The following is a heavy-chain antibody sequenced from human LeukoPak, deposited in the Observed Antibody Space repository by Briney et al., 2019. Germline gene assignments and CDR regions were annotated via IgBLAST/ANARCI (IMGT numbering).Heavy chain of an antibody. CDR1: GFTFSSNV. J-gene: IGHJ4*02. Sequence: AGGSLRLSCVASGFTFSSNVMIWVRQAPGKGLEWVSSIPASGGSTYYADSVKGRFTISRDNSKNSLYLQMNSLRAEDTAVYYGAKESIGGWYFVYWGQGTLVTVSS. V-gene: IGHV3-23*01. CDR3: AKESIGGWYFVY. D-gene: IGHD6-19*01. CDR2: IPASGGST.